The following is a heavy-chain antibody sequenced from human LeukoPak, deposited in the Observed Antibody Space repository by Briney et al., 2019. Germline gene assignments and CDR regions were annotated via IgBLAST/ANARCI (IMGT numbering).Heavy chain of an antibody. D-gene: IGHD3-10*01. J-gene: IGHJ6*02. Sequence: GGSLRLSCAASGFTFSSYAMSWVRQAPGKGLEWVSAISGSGGSTYYADSVKGRFTISRDNSKNTLYLQMNSLRAEDTAVYYCAKDGGGGYYYGSGSYSFNYYYYGMDVWGQGTTVTVSS. V-gene: IGHV3-23*01. CDR3: AKDGGGGYYYGSGSYSFNYYYYGMDV. CDR1: GFTFSSYA. CDR2: ISGSGGST.